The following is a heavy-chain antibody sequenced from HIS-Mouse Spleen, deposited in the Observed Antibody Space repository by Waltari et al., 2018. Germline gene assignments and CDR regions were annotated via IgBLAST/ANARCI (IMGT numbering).Heavy chain of an antibody. CDR3: AKVNSGSYYFDY. D-gene: IGHD1-26*01. J-gene: IGHJ4*02. V-gene: IGHV3-30*18. CDR2: ISYDGSNK. Sequence: RQAPGKGLEWVAVISYDGSNKYYADSVKGRFTISRDNSKNTLYLQMNSLRAEDTAVYYCAKVNSGSYYFDYWGQGTLVTVSS.